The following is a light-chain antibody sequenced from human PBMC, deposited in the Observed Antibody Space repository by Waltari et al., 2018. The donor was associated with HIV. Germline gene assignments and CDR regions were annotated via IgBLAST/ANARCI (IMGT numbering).Light chain of an antibody. CDR2: DVN. CDR1: SGDIGTYKY. J-gene: IGLJ1*01. Sequence: QSALTQPASVSGSPGQSIAISCTGTSGDIGTYKYFPWYQQHTGKVPKLIIYDVNVRPSGVSDRFSGSKSGNTATLTISGLHSDDEADYYCCSYTVNSTGVFGAGTKITV. CDR3: CSYTVNSTGV. V-gene: IGLV2-14*03.